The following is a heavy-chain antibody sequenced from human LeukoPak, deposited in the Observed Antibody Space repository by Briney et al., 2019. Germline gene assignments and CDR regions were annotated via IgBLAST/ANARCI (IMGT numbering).Heavy chain of an antibody. D-gene: IGHD5-24*01. CDR3: ARVLVEMATIFDY. CDR1: GGSISSGDYY. V-gene: IGHV4-30-4*01. CDR2: IYYSGST. Sequence: PSQTLSLTCTVSGGSISSGDYYWSWIRQPPGKGLEWIGYIYYSGSTYYNPSLKSRVTISVDTSKNQFSLKLSSVTAADTAVYYCARVLVEMATIFDYWGQRTLVTVSS. J-gene: IGHJ4*02.